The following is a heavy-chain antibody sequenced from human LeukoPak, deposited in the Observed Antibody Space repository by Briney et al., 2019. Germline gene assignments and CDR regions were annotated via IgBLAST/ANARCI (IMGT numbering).Heavy chain of an antibody. CDR2: INAGNGNT. CDR1: GYTFTSYA. D-gene: IGHD4-17*01. Sequence: ASVKVSCKASGYTFTSYAMHWVRQAPGQRLEWMGWINAGNGNTKYSQKFQSRVTITRDTSASTAYMELSSLRSEDTAVYYCARDGYYGDSLDYWGQGTLVTVSS. J-gene: IGHJ4*02. CDR3: ARDGYYGDSLDY. V-gene: IGHV1-3*01.